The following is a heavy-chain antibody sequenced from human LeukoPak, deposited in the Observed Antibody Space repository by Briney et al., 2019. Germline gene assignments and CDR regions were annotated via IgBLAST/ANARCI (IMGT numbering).Heavy chain of an antibody. D-gene: IGHD3-10*01. J-gene: IGHJ6*03. CDR1: GGSISSYY. Sequence: SETLSLTCTVSGGSISSYYWSWIRQPAGKGLEWIGRIYTSGSTNYNPSLKSRVTISVDTSKNQFSLKLSSVTAADTAMYYCARDGVSGSYYNVGYYYMDVWGKGTTVTISS. CDR3: ARDGVSGSYYNVGYYYMDV. CDR2: IYTSGST. V-gene: IGHV4-4*07.